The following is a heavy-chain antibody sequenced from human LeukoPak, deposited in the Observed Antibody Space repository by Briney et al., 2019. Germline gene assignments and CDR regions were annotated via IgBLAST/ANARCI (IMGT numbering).Heavy chain of an antibody. J-gene: IGHJ6*02. Sequence: GGSLRLSCAASGFTFSDYYMSWIRQAPGKGLEWVSYISSSSSYTNYVDSVKGRFTISRDNAKNSLYLQMNTLRAEDTALYYCARFYYGSGSYYYYYYGMDVWGQGTTVTVSS. CDR3: ARFYYGSGSYYYYYYGMDV. V-gene: IGHV3-11*03. CDR2: ISSSSSYT. D-gene: IGHD3-10*01. CDR1: GFTFSDYY.